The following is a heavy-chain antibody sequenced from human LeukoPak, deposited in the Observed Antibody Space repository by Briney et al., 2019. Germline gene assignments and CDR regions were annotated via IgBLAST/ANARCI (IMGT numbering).Heavy chain of an antibody. CDR3: ARVKGDSSGWNPELYYYYGMDV. V-gene: IGHV4-30-2*01. D-gene: IGHD6-19*01. CDR2: IYHSGST. J-gene: IGHJ6*02. Sequence: PSQTLSLTCTVSGGSISSGGYYWSWIRQPPGKGLEWIGYIYHSGSTYYNPSLKSRVTISVDRSKNQFSLKLSSVTAADTAVYYCARVKGDSSGWNPELYYYYGMDVWGQGTTVTVSS. CDR1: GGSISSGGYY.